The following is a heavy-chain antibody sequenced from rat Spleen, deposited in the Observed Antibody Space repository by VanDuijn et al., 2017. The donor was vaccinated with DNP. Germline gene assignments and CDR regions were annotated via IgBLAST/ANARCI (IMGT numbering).Heavy chain of an antibody. J-gene: IGHJ1*01. CDR2: ISGSSSHI. D-gene: IGHD5-1*01. CDR3: ARGSGTYYWYFDF. Sequence: EVQLVESGGGLVQPGGSLRLSCLASGFIFSDYGMNWIRQVPGKGLEWVASISGSSSHIYYADTVKGRFTISRDNAKNTLYLQMNSLRSEDTATYYCARGSGTYYWYFDFWGPGTMVTVSS. CDR1: GFIFSDYG. V-gene: IGHV5-34*01.